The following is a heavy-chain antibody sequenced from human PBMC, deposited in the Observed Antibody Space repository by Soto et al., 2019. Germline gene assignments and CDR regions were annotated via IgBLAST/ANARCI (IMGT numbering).Heavy chain of an antibody. CDR3: AMVDVYVTPSPQDV. V-gene: IGHV1-18*01. CDR1: GYTFTRYG. Sequence: QVQLVQSGAEVKNPGASVKVSCKASGYTFTRYGIGWARQAPGQGLEWMGWINTYNGNTNYAPNVQGRVTLTTDTSTSTAYMELRSLRSTDTAIYYCAMVDVYVTPSPQDVWGQGTTFIVSS. J-gene: IGHJ6*02. D-gene: IGHD3-16*01. CDR2: INTYNGNT.